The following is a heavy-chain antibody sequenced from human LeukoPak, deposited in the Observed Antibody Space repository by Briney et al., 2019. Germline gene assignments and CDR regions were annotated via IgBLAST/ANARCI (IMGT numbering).Heavy chain of an antibody. CDR1: DDSITMYY. D-gene: IGHD3-16*01. CDR2: VDHTGST. V-gene: IGHV4-59*01. Sequence: SETLSLTCSVSDDSITMYYWTWIRQPPGKGLEWIGYVDHTGSTNFNPSLNGRVSISRDTTKNLFSLRLRSVTAADTAVYYCARGSYGYIDQWGQGLLVTVSS. J-gene: IGHJ4*02. CDR3: ARGSYGYIDQ.